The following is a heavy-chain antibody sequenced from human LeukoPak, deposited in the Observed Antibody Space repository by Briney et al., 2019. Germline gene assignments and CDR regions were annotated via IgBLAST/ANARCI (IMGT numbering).Heavy chain of an antibody. CDR2: IIPIFGIA. CDR1: GGTFSSYA. J-gene: IGHJ5*02. D-gene: IGHD2-15*01. V-gene: IGHV1-69*04. CDR3: ARANLGRPVGHCSGGSCYSDSSWFDP. Sequence: ASVKVSCKASGGTFSSYAISWVRQAPGQGLEWTGRIIPIFGIANYAQKFQGRVTITADKSTSTAYMELSSLRSEDTAVYYCARANLGRPVGHCSGGSCYSDSSWFDPWGQGTLVTVSS.